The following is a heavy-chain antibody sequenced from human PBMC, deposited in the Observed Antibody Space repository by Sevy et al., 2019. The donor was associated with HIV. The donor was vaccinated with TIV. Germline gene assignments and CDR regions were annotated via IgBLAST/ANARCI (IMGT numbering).Heavy chain of an antibody. J-gene: IGHJ4*02. CDR1: GGSISSGSYY. CDR2: IYTSGST. D-gene: IGHD3-22*01. Sequence: SETLSLTCTVSGGSISSGSYYWSWIRQPAGKGLEWIGRIYTSGSTNYNPSLKSRVTISVDTSKNQFSLKLSSVTAADTAGYYCARALIRDSSGYLYYFDYWGQGTLVTVS. V-gene: IGHV4-61*02. CDR3: ARALIRDSSGYLYYFDY.